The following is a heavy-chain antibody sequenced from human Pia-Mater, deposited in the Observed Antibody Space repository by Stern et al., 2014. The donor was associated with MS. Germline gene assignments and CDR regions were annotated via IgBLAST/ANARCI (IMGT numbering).Heavy chain of an antibody. CDR2: ISYDGSNK. J-gene: IGHJ4*02. CDR3: AKDRQTGTTLLESDY. CDR1: GFTLSSYG. Sequence: VQLEESGGGVVQPGRSLRLSCAASGFTLSSYGMHWVRQAPGKGLEWGAVISYDGSNKSYADSVKGRFTISRDNSKNTLYLQMNSLRAEDTAVYYCAKDRQTGTTLLESDYWGQGTLVTVSS. V-gene: IGHV3-30*18. D-gene: IGHD1-7*01.